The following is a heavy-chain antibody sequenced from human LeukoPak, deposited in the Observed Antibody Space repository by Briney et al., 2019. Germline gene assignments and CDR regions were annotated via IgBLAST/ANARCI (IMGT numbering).Heavy chain of an antibody. V-gene: IGHV1-18*01. D-gene: IGHD3-10*01. CDR3: ARLSMVRGDHYFDY. CDR1: GYTFTSYG. J-gene: IGHJ4*02. Sequence: GASVKVSCKASGYTFTSYGISWVRQAPGQGLEWMGWISAYNGNTNYAQKLQGRATMTTDTSTSTAYMELRSLRSDDTAVYYCARLSMVRGDHYFDYWGQGTLVTVSS. CDR2: ISAYNGNT.